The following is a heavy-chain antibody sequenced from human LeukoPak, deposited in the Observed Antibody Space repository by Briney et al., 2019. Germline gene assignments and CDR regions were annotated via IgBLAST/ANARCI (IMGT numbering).Heavy chain of an antibody. CDR1: GLTFSTYG. CDR2: ISGRGITT. Sequence: GGSLRLSCATSGLTFSTYGMTWVHQAPGKGLEWVAGISGRGITTAYAESVEGRFTISRDNSKNTLYVQMDSLRVEDTAVYYCAKYDNGFFYYYLDVWGKGTTVTVSS. CDR3: AKYDNGFFYYYLDV. V-gene: IGHV3-23*01. D-gene: IGHD3-22*01. J-gene: IGHJ6*03.